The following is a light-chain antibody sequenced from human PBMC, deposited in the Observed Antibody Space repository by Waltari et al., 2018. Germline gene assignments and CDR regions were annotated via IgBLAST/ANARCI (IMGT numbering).Light chain of an antibody. CDR1: QDISHY. V-gene: IGKV1-9*01. CDR3: EHFNNYPLT. J-gene: IGKJ4*01. Sequence: DIQLTQSPSFLSASVGDRVTITCRASQDISHYLAWYHLRPGKAPKLLIYAASTLPGGVPSRFSGSGSGTDFTLTISSLQPEDFATYYCEHFNNYPLTFGGGTKVEIK. CDR2: AAS.